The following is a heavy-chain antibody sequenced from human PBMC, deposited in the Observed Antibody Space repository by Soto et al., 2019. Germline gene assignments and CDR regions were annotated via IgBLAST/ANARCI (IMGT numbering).Heavy chain of an antibody. J-gene: IGHJ6*02. CDR2: ISYDGNNT. CDR3: ARSFLEWLFGPQTYYYYPLDV. D-gene: IGHD3-3*01. CDR1: GFTFRNYA. V-gene: IGHV3-30-3*01. Sequence: QVQLVESGGGVVQPGTSLRLSCAASGFTFRNYAMDWVRQAPGKGLEWVTVISYDGNNTYYANSVKGRFTISRDNSKNTLYLQMNSLRPEDTAVYYCARSFLEWLFGPQTYYYYPLDVWGQGTTVTVSS.